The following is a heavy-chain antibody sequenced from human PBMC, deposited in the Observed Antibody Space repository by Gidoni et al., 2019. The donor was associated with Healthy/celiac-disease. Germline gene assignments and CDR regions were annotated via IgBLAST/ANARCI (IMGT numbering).Heavy chain of an antibody. CDR3: ARGIASHLKNYYYGMDV. D-gene: IGHD1-20*01. J-gene: IGHJ6*04. CDR2: IDWDDDK. V-gene: IGHV2-70*01. CDR1: GFSLSTSGMC. Sequence: PCTFSGFSLSTSGMCGSWIRQPPGQSLEWLALIDWDDDKYYSTSLKTRRTISKDTSKNQVVLTMTNMDPVDTATYYCARGIASHLKNYYYGMDVWGKGTTVTVSS.